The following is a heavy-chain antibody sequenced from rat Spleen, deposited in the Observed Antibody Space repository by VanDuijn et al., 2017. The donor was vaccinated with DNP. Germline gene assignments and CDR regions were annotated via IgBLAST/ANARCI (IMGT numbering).Heavy chain of an antibody. D-gene: IGHD1-1*01. Sequence: EVQVLESGGGLVQPGNSLKLSCATSGFTFSTAWMYWYRQFPEKRLEWVARIKAKSNNYATDYTEFVKGRFTISRDDSKSSIYLQMNNLKEEDTAIYYCAIYYYSGDFDYWGQGVMVTVSS. CDR1: GFTFSTAW. V-gene: IGHV6-6*01. CDR2: IKAKSNNYAT. J-gene: IGHJ2*01. CDR3: AIYYYSGDFDY.